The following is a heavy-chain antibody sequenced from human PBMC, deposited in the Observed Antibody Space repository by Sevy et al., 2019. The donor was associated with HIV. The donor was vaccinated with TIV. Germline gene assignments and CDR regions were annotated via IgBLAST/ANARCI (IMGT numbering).Heavy chain of an antibody. D-gene: IGHD3-22*01. V-gene: IGHV3-7*01. CDR3: ARCPEGTMIVAPWFDP. CDR2: IKQDGSEK. J-gene: IGHJ5*02. CDR1: GFTFSSYW. Sequence: LSLTCAASGFTFSSYWMSWVRQAPGKGLEWVANIKQDGSEKYYVDSVKGRFTISRDNAMNSLYLQMNSLRAEDTAVYYCARCPEGTMIVAPWFDPWGQGTLVTVSS.